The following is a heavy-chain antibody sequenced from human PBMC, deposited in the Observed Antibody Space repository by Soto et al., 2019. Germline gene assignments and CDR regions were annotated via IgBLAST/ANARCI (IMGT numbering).Heavy chain of an antibody. CDR3: AREVVTMVRGVITTDDAFDI. CDR1: SGSISSSNW. J-gene: IGHJ3*02. D-gene: IGHD3-10*01. Sequence: QVQLQESGPGLVKPSGTLSLTCAVSSGSISSSNWWSWVRQPPGKGLEWIGEIYHSGSTNYNPSHKSRVTISVDKSKNQFSLKLSSVTAADTAVYYCAREVVTMVRGVITTDDAFDIWGQGTMVTVSS. V-gene: IGHV4-4*02. CDR2: IYHSGST.